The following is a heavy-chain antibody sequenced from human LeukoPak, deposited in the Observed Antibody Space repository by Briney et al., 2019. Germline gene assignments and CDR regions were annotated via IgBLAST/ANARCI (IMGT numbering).Heavy chain of an antibody. J-gene: IGHJ5*02. Sequence: SETLSLTCTVSGGSISSSGYYWGWIRQPPGKGLEWIGGINHSGSTNYNPSLKSRVTISVDTSKNQFSLKLSSVTAADTAVYYCARGQQQLPGGDWFDPWGQGTLVTVSS. CDR2: INHSGST. CDR1: GGSISSSGYY. D-gene: IGHD6-13*01. CDR3: ARGQQQLPGGDWFDP. V-gene: IGHV4-39*07.